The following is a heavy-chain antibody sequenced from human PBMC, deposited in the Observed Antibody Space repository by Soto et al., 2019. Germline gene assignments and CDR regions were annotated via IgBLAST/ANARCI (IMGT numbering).Heavy chain of an antibody. J-gene: IGHJ4*02. V-gene: IGHV1-46*01. D-gene: IGHD2-8*01. CDR1: GYTFTDYY. CDR2: INPSGGST. CDR3: ARPPFPGCINAVCYPFDY. Sequence: QVQLVQSGAEVKKPGASVKVSCKASGYTFTDYYIHWVRQAPGHGLEWMGMINPSGGSTDYAQKFRGRVTMTRDTSTGTVYMELRSLRSEDTAVYYCARPPFPGCINAVCYPFDYWGQGTLGTVSA.